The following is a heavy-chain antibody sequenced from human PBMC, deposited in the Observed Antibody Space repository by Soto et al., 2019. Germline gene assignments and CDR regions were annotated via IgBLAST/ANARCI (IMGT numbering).Heavy chain of an antibody. D-gene: IGHD1-26*01. Sequence: SETLSLSCTVSGGSISSSSYYWGWIRQPPGKGPEWIGSIYYSGSTFYSPSLKSRVTISVDTSKNQFSLKLSSVTAADTAVYYCARRWDNASGFGYWGQGTLVTVSS. J-gene: IGHJ4*02. CDR1: GGSISSSSYY. CDR3: ARRWDNASGFGY. CDR2: IYYSGST. V-gene: IGHV4-39*01.